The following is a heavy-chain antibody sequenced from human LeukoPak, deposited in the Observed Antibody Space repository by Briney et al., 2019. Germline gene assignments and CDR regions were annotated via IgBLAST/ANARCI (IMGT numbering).Heavy chain of an antibody. J-gene: IGHJ4*02. Sequence: SETLSLTCTVSGGSISSYYWNWIRQPPGKGLEWIGYIYYSGTTNYNPSLKSRVSMSVDTSKNQFSLKLSSVTAADTAVYYCARGEFDGGVYFDYWGQGTLVTVSS. CDR1: GGSISSYY. D-gene: IGHD3-16*01. V-gene: IGHV4-59*12. CDR3: ARGEFDGGVYFDY. CDR2: IYYSGTT.